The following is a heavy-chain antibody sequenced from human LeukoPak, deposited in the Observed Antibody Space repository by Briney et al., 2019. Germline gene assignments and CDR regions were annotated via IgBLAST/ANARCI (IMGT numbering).Heavy chain of an antibody. D-gene: IGHD4-17*01. J-gene: IGHJ6*01. Sequence: ASVKVSCKASGGTFSSYAISWVRQAPGQGLEWMGGIIPIFGTANYAQKFQGRVTITADKSTSTAYMELSSLRSEDTAVYYCAGQTVTRSYYYYYYGMDVWGKGPRSPSPQ. CDR3: AGQTVTRSYYYYYYGMDV. CDR1: GGTFSSYA. CDR2: IIPIFGTA. V-gene: IGHV1-69*06.